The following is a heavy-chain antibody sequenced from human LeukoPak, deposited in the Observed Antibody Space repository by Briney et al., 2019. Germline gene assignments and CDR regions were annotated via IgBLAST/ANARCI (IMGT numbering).Heavy chain of an antibody. CDR1: GGSISSSSYY. V-gene: IGHV4-39*07. Sequence: SETLSLTCTVSGGSISSSSYYWGWIRQPPGKGLEWIGSIYYSGSTYYNPSLKSRVTISVDTSKNQFSLKLSSVTAADTAVYYCARDGSPVEGYCSSTSCYNAAFDIWGQGTMVTVSS. CDR3: ARDGSPVEGYCSSTSCYNAAFDI. D-gene: IGHD2-2*02. CDR2: IYYSGST. J-gene: IGHJ3*02.